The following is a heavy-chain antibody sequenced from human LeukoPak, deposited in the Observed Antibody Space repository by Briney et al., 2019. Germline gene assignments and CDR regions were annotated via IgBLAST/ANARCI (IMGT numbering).Heavy chain of an antibody. D-gene: IGHD2-2*01. CDR2: IHYTGNT. CDR1: GGLIASRSSG. CDR3: GRNHYCGSIPHLLDA. J-gene: IGHJ4*02. Sequence: PSQTLSLTWTVHGGLIASRSSGSGWIRQSPGKGLEWIGYIHYTGNTYYNPSLKSRVTISVYTSKNPFALKPSAVTAADTAVYYCGRNHYCGSIPHLLDAWGQGTLVTVSS. V-gene: IGHV4-31*02.